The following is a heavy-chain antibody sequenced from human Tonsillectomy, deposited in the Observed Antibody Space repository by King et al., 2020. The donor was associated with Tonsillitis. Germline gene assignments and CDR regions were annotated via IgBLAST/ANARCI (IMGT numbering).Heavy chain of an antibody. J-gene: IGHJ5*02. Sequence: VQLQESGPGLVKPSETLSLTCTVSGGSIRSSSYYWGWIRQPPGKGLEWTGNIYYSGSTYYNPSLKSRVTISVDTSKNQFSLKLNSVTAADTAVYYCARGVNYYDTSSYYNWFDRWRQGTLVTVSS. CDR1: GGSIRSSSYY. CDR2: IYYSGST. CDR3: ARGVNYYDTSSYYNWFDR. D-gene: IGHD3-22*01. V-gene: IGHV4-39*02.